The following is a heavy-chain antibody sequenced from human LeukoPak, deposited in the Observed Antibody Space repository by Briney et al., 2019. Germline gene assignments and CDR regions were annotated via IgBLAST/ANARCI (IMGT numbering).Heavy chain of an antibody. Sequence: GGSLRLSCAASGFTFSSYAMHWVRQAPGKGLEWVAVISYDGSNKYYADSVRGRFTISRDNSKNTLYFQMNSLRAEDTAVYYWASYWGGYCSSTSCYREGAFDIWGQGTMVTVSS. J-gene: IGHJ3*02. CDR1: GFTFSSYA. V-gene: IGHV3-30*14. CDR2: ISYDGSNK. D-gene: IGHD2-2*02. CDR3: ASYWGGYCSSTSCYREGAFDI.